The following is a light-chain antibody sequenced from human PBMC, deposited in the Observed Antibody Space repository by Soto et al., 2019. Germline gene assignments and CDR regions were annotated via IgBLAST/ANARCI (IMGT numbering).Light chain of an antibody. CDR2: DAS. CDR3: QQYSHLIT. J-gene: IGKJ5*01. CDR1: QDISNY. V-gene: IGKV1-33*01. Sequence: DIHITQSPSSLSASVGDRVTITCQASQDISNYLNWYQQKLGKAPKLLIYDASNLETGVPSRFSGSGSGTDFTFTISSLQTEDIATYYCQQYSHLITFGQGTRLEIK.